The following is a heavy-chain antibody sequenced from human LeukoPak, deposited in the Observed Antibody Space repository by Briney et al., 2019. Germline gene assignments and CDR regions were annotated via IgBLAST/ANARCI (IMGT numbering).Heavy chain of an antibody. CDR2: INPNSGGT. Sequence: ASVKVSCKASGYTFTGYYMHWVRQAPGQGLEWMGWINPNSGGTNYAQKFQGRVTMTRDTSISTAYMELSRLRSDDTAVYYCARDQQWLGFHDYWGLGTLVTVSS. CDR1: GYTFTGYY. CDR3: ARDQQWLGFHDY. J-gene: IGHJ4*02. D-gene: IGHD6-19*01. V-gene: IGHV1-2*02.